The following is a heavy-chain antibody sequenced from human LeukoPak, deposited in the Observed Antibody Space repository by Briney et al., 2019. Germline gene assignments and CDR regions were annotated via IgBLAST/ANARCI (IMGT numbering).Heavy chain of an antibody. Sequence: PSETLSLTCTVSGGSISSYYWSWIRQPPGKGLEWIGYIYYSGSTNYNPSLKSRVTISVDTSKNQFSLKLSSVTAADTAVYYCARYSSSEWFDPWGQGTLVTVSS. J-gene: IGHJ5*02. CDR2: IYYSGST. V-gene: IGHV4-59*08. CDR3: ARYSSSEWFDP. CDR1: GGSISSYY. D-gene: IGHD6-6*01.